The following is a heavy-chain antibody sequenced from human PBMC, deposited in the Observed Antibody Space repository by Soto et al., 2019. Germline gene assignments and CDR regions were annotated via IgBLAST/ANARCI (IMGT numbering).Heavy chain of an antibody. D-gene: IGHD6-6*01. CDR3: ASRPGEYSSSSGYY. Sequence: GGSLRLSCAASGFTFSSYATSWVRQAPGKGLEWVSAISGSGGSTYYADSVKGRFTISRDNSKNTLYLQMNSLRAEDTAVYYCASRPGEYSSSSGYYWGQRTLVTVSS. V-gene: IGHV3-23*01. J-gene: IGHJ4*02. CDR1: GFTFSSYA. CDR2: ISGSGGST.